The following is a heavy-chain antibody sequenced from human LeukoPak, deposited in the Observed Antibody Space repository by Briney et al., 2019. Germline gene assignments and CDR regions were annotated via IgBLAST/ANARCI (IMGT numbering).Heavy chain of an antibody. CDR3: ARVTDDYGDHYYGMDV. CDR1: GGSFSGYY. D-gene: IGHD4-17*01. V-gene: IGHV4-34*01. Sequence: ASETLSLTCAVYGGSFSGYYWSWIRQPPGKGLEWIGEINHSGSTNYNPSLKSRVTISVDTSKNQFSLKLSSVTAADTAVYYCARVTDDYGDHYYGMDVWGQGTTVTVSS. J-gene: IGHJ6*02. CDR2: INHSGST.